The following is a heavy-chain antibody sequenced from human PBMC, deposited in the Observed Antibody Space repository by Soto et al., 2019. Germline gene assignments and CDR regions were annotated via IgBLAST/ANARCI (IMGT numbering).Heavy chain of an antibody. CDR2: TYYRSKWYN. CDR1: GDSVSSNSAA. V-gene: IGHV6-1*01. D-gene: IGHD6-19*01. Sequence: SQTLSLTCAISGDSVSSNSAAWNWIRQSPSRGLEWLGRTYYRSKWYNDYAVSVKSRITINPDTSKNQFSLQLNSVTPEDTAVYYCVREVGYSSGQGGYYYYYGMDVWGQGTTVTVSS. J-gene: IGHJ6*02. CDR3: VREVGYSSGQGGYYYYYGMDV.